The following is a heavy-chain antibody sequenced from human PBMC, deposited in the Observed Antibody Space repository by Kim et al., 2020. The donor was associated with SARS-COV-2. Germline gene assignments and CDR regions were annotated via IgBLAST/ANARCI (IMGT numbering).Heavy chain of an antibody. J-gene: IGHJ4*02. CDR2: RSSTTN. D-gene: IGHD1-1*01. Sequence: RSSTTNNDADSVKGRLHISRDKAKNPLYLQMNSLGVDDTAVYYCAARLDYWGQGILVTVSS. CDR3: AARLDY. V-gene: IGHV3-48*01.